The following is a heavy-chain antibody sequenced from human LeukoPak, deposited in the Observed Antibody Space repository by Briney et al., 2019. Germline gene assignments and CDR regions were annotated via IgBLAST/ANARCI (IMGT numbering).Heavy chain of an antibody. CDR3: ARDYGDYDQSHLDY. J-gene: IGHJ4*02. Sequence: ASVKVSFTASGYTFTSYAMNWVRQAPGQGLEWMGWINTNTGNPTYAQGFTGRFVFSLDTSVSTAYLQISSLKAEDTAVYYCARDYGDYDQSHLDYWGQGTLVTVSS. CDR1: GYTFTSYA. D-gene: IGHD4-17*01. V-gene: IGHV7-4-1*02. CDR2: INTNTGNP.